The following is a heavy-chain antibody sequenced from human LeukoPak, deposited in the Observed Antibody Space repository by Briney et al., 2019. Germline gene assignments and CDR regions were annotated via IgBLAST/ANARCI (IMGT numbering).Heavy chain of an antibody. D-gene: IGHD5-18*01. CDR3: ARGKDTAMVSFDY. J-gene: IGHJ4*02. CDR2: IYYSGST. CDR1: GGSISSGHYF. Sequence: SETLSLTCTFSGGSISSGHYFLRWIRQPPGKRLDRIGYIYYSGSTYYNPSLKSRVTISVDTSKNQFSLKLSSVTAADTAVYYCARGKDTAMVSFDYWGQGTLVTVSS. V-gene: IGHV4-30-4*01.